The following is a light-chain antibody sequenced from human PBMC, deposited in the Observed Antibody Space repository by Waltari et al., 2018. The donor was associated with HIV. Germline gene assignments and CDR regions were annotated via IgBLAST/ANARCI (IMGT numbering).Light chain of an antibody. CDR3: QQYYSIPVT. CDR2: WAS. J-gene: IGKJ4*01. CDR1: QSVLYSSNNKNY. V-gene: IGKV4-1*01. Sequence: DVVMTQSPDSLALPLGERATINCQSRQSVLYSSNNKNYLAWYQQKPGQPPKLLIYWASTRESGVPDRFSGRGSGTDVTLTISSLQAEDVAVYYCQQYYSIPVTFGGGTKVEIK.